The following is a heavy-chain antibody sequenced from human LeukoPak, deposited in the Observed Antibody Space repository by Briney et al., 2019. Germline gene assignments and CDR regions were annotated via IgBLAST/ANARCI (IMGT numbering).Heavy chain of an antibody. Sequence: ASVKVSCKASGFTFNAYYIHWVRQAPGQGLEWMGWINPNSGDTNYAQKFQGRVTMTRDTSISTAYMELSRLRSDDTAVYYCARVRYRLAETYIDYWGQGILVTVSS. CDR3: ARVRYRLAETYIDY. V-gene: IGHV1-2*02. J-gene: IGHJ4*02. D-gene: IGHD3-16*01. CDR2: INPNSGDT. CDR1: GFTFNAYY.